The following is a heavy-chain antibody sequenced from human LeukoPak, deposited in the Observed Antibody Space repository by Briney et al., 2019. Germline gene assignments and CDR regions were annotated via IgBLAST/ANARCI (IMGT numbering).Heavy chain of an antibody. V-gene: IGHV3-23*01. CDR2: ISGSGSRT. J-gene: IGHJ6*03. CDR3: AKAGGATYYYYYHMDV. Sequence: PGGSLRLSCAASGFTFSSYAMSWVRQAPGKGLEWVSGISGSGSRTYYADSVKGRFTISRDNSNNTLYLQMNSLRVEDTAVYYCAKAGGATYYYYYHMDVWGKGTTVTVSS. D-gene: IGHD1-26*01. CDR1: GFTFSSYA.